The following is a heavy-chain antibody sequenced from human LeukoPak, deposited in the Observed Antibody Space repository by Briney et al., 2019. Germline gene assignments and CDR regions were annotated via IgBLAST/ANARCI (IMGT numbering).Heavy chain of an antibody. V-gene: IGHV3-33*08. J-gene: IGHJ4*02. CDR1: GFTFSNYG. Sequence: GGSLRLSCAASGFTFSNYGMHWVRQAPGKGLEWVAVIWYDGSNKYYADSVKGRFTISRDNSKNTLYLQMNSLRAEDTAVYYCARGDHHYYDSSGYSHFDYWGQGTLVTVSS. CDR2: IWYDGSNK. D-gene: IGHD3-22*01. CDR3: ARGDHHYYDSSGYSHFDY.